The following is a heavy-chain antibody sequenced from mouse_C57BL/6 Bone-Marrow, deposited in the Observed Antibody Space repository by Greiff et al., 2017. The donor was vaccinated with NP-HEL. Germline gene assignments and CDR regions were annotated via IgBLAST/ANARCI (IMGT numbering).Heavy chain of an antibody. V-gene: IGHV1-59*01. CDR1: GYPFTSYW. Sequence: QVQLQQPGAELVRPGTSVKLSCKASGYPFTSYWMHWVKQRPGQGLEWIGVIDPSDSYTNYNQKFKGKATLTVDTSSSTAYMQLSSLTSEDSAVYFCARERWGDFDYWGQGTTLTVSS. CDR2: IDPSDSYT. D-gene: IGHD1-1*01. CDR3: ARERWGDFDY. J-gene: IGHJ2*01.